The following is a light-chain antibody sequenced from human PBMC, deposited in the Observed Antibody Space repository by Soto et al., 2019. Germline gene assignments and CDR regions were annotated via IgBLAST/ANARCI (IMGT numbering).Light chain of an antibody. CDR2: RAS. CDR1: QGVSSK. V-gene: IGKV3-15*01. Sequence: EIVMTQSPATLSVSPGERATLSCRASQGVSSKLAWYQQKPSQAPRLLIYRASTRATDIPARFSGSGSGTEFTLTISSLQSEDFAVYYCQQYNNWPPATFGQGTRVEIK. J-gene: IGKJ1*01. CDR3: QQYNNWPPAT.